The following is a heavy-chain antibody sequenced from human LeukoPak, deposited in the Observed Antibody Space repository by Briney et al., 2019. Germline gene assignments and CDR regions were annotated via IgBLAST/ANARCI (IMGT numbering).Heavy chain of an antibody. Sequence: GASVKVSCKLSGSTLTKISIDWVRQAPGKGLECMGTFGPQVGETIHAQKLQGRLKMTADTSTDTAYMEMSRLQSEDTAVYYCATGAMVYEYWGQGTLVTVSS. J-gene: IGHJ4*02. CDR1: GSTLTKIS. CDR2: FGPQVGET. V-gene: IGHV1-24*01. CDR3: ATGAMVYEY. D-gene: IGHD3-10*01.